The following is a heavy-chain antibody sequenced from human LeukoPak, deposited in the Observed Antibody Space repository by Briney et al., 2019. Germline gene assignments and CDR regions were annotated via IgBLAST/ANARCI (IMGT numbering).Heavy chain of an antibody. V-gene: IGHV2-70*20. CDR3: ARIRVHSSGWYYFDY. CDR1: GFSLSTSGMC. Sequence: SGHALVNPSQTLTLTCTFTGFSLSTSGMCVSWVRQPPGKALEWLALIDWDDDNYYSTSLKTRLTISTDTSKNQVVLTMTNLAPVDTATYYCARIRVHSSGWYYFDYWGQGTLVTVSS. CDR2: IDWDDDN. J-gene: IGHJ4*02. D-gene: IGHD6-19*01.